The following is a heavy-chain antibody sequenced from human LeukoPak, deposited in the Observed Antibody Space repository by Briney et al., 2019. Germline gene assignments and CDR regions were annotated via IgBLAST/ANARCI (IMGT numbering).Heavy chain of an antibody. CDR2: ISGSGGST. CDR1: GFTFSSYA. V-gene: IGHV3-23*01. J-gene: IGHJ4*02. Sequence: GGSLRLSCAASGFTFSSYAMSWVRQAPGKGLEWVSAISGSGGSTYYADSVKGRFTISRDNSKNTQYLQMNSLRAEDTAVYYCAKASSGYYSPLDYWGQGTLVTVSS. D-gene: IGHD3-22*01. CDR3: AKASSGYYSPLDY.